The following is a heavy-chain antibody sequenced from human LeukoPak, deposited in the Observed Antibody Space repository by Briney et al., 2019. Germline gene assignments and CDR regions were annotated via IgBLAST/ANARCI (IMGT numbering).Heavy chain of an antibody. CDR3: AREVAENFTFDY. D-gene: IGHD2-15*01. CDR2: IKPRGGST. J-gene: IGHJ4*02. Sequence: ASVKVFCRASGYTFTSYYTHWLLRAPGQGREGMVIIKPRGGSTLYAQKLQGRVTVTNDMSTSTVYVELSSLTSEDTAVYYCAREVAENFTFDYWGQGTLVTVSS. CDR1: GYTFTSYY. V-gene: IGHV1-46*01.